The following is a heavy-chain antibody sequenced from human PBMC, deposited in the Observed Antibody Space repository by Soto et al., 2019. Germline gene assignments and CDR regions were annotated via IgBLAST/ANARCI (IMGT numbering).Heavy chain of an antibody. CDR2: INAGNGNT. CDR3: AGGRNYYGGGSYYSYMDL. Sequence: GASVKVSCKASGYTFTSYAMHWVRQAPGQRLEWMGWINAGNGNTKYSQKFQGRVTITRDTSASTAYMELSSLRSEDTAVYYCAGGRNYYGGGSYYSYMDLWAKGPTLTVP. CDR1: GYTFTSYA. V-gene: IGHV1-3*01. J-gene: IGHJ6*03. D-gene: IGHD2-21*01.